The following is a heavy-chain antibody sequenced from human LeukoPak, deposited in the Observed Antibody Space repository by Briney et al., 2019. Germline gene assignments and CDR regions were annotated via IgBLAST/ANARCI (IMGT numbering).Heavy chain of an antibody. CDR2: IGTAGDT. CDR3: ARGSGLGGIAAAGNWFDP. J-gene: IGHJ5*02. CDR1: GFTFSSYD. D-gene: IGHD6-13*01. Sequence: GGSLRLSCAASGFTFSSYDMHWVRQATGKGLEWVSAIGTAGDTYYPGSVKGRFTISRENAKNSLYLQMNSLRAGDTAVYYCARGSGLGGIAAAGNWFDPWGQGTLVTVSS. V-gene: IGHV3-13*04.